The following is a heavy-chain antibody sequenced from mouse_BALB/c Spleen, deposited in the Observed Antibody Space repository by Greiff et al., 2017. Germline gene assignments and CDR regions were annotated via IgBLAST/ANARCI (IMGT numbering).Heavy chain of an antibody. CDR3: AREGLLYYAMDY. Sequence: EVKVEESGGGLVQPGGSLRLSCATSGFTFTDYYMSWVRQPPGKALEWLGFIRNKANGYTTEYSASVKGRFTISRDNSQSILYLQMNTLRAEDSATYYCAREGLLYYAMDYWGQGTSVTVSS. V-gene: IGHV7-3*02. CDR1: GFTFTDYY. J-gene: IGHJ4*01. CDR2: IRNKANGYTT. D-gene: IGHD2-3*01.